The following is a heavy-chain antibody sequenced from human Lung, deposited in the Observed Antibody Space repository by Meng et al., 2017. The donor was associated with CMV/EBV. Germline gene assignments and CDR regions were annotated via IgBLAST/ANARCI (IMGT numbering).Heavy chain of an antibody. CDR2: ITGNGLYI. Sequence: ESXKISXTASGFTFSDYSMNWVRQAPGKGLEWVSSITGNGLYIYYADAVKGRFTLSRDNAKNSLYLQINSLRAEDTAVYYCVREMLTEFYNWNSLHYFDYWGQGTLVXVSS. V-gene: IGHV3-21*01. CDR3: VREMLTEFYNWNSLHYFDY. J-gene: IGHJ4*02. CDR1: GFTFSDYS. D-gene: IGHD1-20*01.